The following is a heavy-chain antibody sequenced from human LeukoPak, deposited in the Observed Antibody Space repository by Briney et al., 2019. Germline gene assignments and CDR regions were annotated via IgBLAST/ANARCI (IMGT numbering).Heavy chain of an antibody. CDR2: ITTSSSYM. CDR1: GFTFSAYN. J-gene: IGHJ4*02. CDR3: ARVLSGYSIPSYFDY. D-gene: IGHD3-3*01. V-gene: IGHV3-21*01. Sequence: GGSLRLSCAASGFTFSAYNMNWVRRTPGKGLEWVSSITTSSSYMFYADSVKGRFTISRDNAKNSLYLQMNSLRAEDTAVYYCARVLSGYSIPSYFDYWGQGTLVTVSS.